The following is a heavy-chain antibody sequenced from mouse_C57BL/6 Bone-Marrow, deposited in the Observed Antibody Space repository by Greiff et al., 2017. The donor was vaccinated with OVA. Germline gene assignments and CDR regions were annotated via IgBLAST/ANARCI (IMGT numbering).Heavy chain of an antibody. J-gene: IGHJ1*03. CDR2: INPGSGGT. CDR1: GYAFTNYL. CDR3: ARWLLQYFDV. V-gene: IGHV1-54*01. D-gene: IGHD2-3*01. Sequence: VKVVESGAELVRPGTSVKVSCKASGYAFTNYLIEWVKQRPGQGLEWIGVINPGSGGTNYNEKFKGKATLTADKSSSTAYMQLSSLTSEDSAVYFCARWLLQYFDVWGTGTTVTVSS.